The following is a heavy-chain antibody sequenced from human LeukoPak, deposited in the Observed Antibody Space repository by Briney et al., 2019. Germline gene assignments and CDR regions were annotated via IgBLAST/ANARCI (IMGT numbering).Heavy chain of an antibody. CDR2: IYPGDSDT. D-gene: IGHD3-22*01. J-gene: IGHJ4*02. Sequence: GESLKISRKGSGYRFTSYWIGWVRQMPGKGLEWMGIIYPGDSDTRYSPSFQGQVTISADKSISTAYLQWSSLKASDTAMYYCAVEYYYDSSGYYHFDYWGQGTLVTVSS. CDR1: GYRFTSYW. V-gene: IGHV5-51*01. CDR3: AVEYYYDSSGYYHFDY.